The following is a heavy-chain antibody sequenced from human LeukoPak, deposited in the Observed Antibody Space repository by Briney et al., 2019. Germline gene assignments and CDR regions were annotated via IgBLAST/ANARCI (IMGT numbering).Heavy chain of an antibody. CDR1: GFAFSNYW. Sequence: PGGSLRPSCTGSGFAFSNYWMSWVRPAPGKGLGWVANIKNDGSEKYYVDSVKGRLTITRDNAKNSLYLQMNSLRAEDTAVYYCAREPVRKRWFDSWGQGTLVTVSS. CDR2: IKNDGSEK. J-gene: IGHJ5*01. V-gene: IGHV3-7*03. D-gene: IGHD3-10*01. CDR3: AREPVRKRWFDS.